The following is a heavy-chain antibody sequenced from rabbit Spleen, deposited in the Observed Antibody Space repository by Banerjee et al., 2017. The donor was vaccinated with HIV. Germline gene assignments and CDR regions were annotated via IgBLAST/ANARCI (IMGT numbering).Heavy chain of an antibody. CDR3: ARDTGSSFSSYGMDL. CDR1: GFSFSSSDY. D-gene: IGHD8-1*01. Sequence: QEQLVESGGDLVKPEGSLTLTCTASGFSFSSSDYMCWVRQAPGKGLEWISCIAGGSSDFTYSATWAKGRFTCSKTSSTTVTLQMTSLTVADTATYFCARDTGSSFSSYGMDLWGPGTLVTVS. CDR2: IAGGSSDFT. J-gene: IGHJ6*01. V-gene: IGHV1S45*01.